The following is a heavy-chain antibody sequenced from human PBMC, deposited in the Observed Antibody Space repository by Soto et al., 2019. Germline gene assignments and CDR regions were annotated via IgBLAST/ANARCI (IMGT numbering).Heavy chain of an antibody. CDR3: ARDSSTVTTWYFDL. Sequence: QVQLQESGPGLVKPSETLSLTCTVSGGSISSYYWSWIRQPPGKGLEWIGYIYYSGSTNYNPSLKSRVTKSVDTSKNQFSLKLSSVTAADTAVYYCARDSSTVTTWYFDLWGRGTLVTVSS. D-gene: IGHD4-17*01. J-gene: IGHJ2*01. CDR2: IYYSGST. CDR1: GGSISSYY. V-gene: IGHV4-59*01.